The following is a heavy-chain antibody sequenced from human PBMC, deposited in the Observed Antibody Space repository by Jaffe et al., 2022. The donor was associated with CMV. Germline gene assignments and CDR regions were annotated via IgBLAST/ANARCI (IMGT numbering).Heavy chain of an antibody. Sequence: EVQLLESGGGLVQPGESLRLSCAASGFTFSSYAMSWVRQAPGEGLEWLSGVTGNGNGTYYADSVKGRFTISRDNSKNTLYLQMNSLRAEDTALYYCAKDPGGSGSSLGRYFFDFWGQGTLVSVSS. D-gene: IGHD3-10*01. CDR3: AKDPGGSGSSLGRYFFDF. CDR1: GFTFSSYA. V-gene: IGHV3-23*01. CDR2: VTGNGNGT. J-gene: IGHJ4*02.